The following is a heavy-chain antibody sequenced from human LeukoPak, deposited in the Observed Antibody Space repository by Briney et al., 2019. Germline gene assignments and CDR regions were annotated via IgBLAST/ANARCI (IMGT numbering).Heavy chain of an antibody. CDR2: INWNGGST. CDR3: AKDRYLSYFDY. Sequence: GGSLRLSCAASGFTFDDYGMSWVRQAPGKGLEWVSGINWNGGSTGYADSVKGRFTISRDNAKNSLYLQMNSLRAEDTALYYCAKDRYLSYFDYWGQGTLVTVSS. D-gene: IGHD2-2*02. V-gene: IGHV3-20*04. CDR1: GFTFDDYG. J-gene: IGHJ4*02.